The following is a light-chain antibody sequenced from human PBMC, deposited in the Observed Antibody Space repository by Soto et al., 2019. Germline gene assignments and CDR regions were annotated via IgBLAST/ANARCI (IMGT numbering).Light chain of an antibody. Sequence: QSALTQPPSASGSPGQSVTISCTGTSSDVGGYNYVSWFQQYPGKAPKLMIYEVTKRPSGVPDRFSGSKSGNTASLTVSGLQAEDEGDYYCCSYGANYNYVFGSGTKLTVL. CDR2: EVT. CDR1: SSDVGGYNY. J-gene: IGLJ1*01. CDR3: CSYGANYNYV. V-gene: IGLV2-8*01.